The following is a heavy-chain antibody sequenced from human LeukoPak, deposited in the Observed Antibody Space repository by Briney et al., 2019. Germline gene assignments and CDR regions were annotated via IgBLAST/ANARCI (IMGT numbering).Heavy chain of an antibody. V-gene: IGHV4-59*08. CDR2: IYYSGST. Sequence: SETLSLTCTVSGGSISSYYWSWIRQPPGKGLEWIGYIYYSGSTNYNPSLKSRVTISVDKSKNQFSLKLSSVTAADTAVYYCARHSRAATTSPDAFDIWGQGTMVTVSS. CDR1: GGSISSYY. CDR3: ARHSRAATTSPDAFDI. D-gene: IGHD1-26*01. J-gene: IGHJ3*02.